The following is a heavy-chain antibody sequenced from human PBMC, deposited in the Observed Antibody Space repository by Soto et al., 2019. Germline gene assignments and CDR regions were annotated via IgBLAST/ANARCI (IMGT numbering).Heavy chain of an antibody. CDR3: ARGVHDFWSGYYTGIVDYFDY. Sequence: TSETLSLTCTVSGGSISSYYWSWIRQPPGKGLEWIGYIYYSGSTNYNPSLKSRVTISVDTSKNQFSLKLSSVTAADTAVYYCARGVHDFWSGYYTGIVDYFDYWGQGTLVTVSS. J-gene: IGHJ4*02. D-gene: IGHD3-3*01. CDR2: IYYSGST. V-gene: IGHV4-59*01. CDR1: GGSISSYY.